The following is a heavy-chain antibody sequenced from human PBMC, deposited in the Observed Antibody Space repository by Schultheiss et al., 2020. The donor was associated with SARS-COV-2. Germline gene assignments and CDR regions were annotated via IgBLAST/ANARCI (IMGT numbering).Heavy chain of an antibody. V-gene: IGHV3-21*05. J-gene: IGHJ4*02. CDR1: GFTFDDYA. CDR2: ISSGGTYI. D-gene: IGHD3-22*01. Sequence: GGSLRLSCAASGFTFDDYAMSWVRQAPGKGLEWVSYISSGGTYIYYADSVKGRFTISRDNAKNSLYLQMNSLRAEDTAVYYCARDGSSGYEDYWGQGTLVTVSS. CDR3: ARDGSSGYEDY.